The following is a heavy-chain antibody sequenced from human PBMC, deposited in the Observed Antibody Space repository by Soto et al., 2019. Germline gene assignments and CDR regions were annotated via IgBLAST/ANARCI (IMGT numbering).Heavy chain of an antibody. CDR1: GFSLSTSGVG. V-gene: IGHV2-5*02. CDR2: IYWDDDK. CDR3: AHRRRGAAAGTFDY. Sequence: QITLKESGPTLVKPTQTLTLTCTSSGFSLSTSGVGVGWIRQPPGKALEWLALIYWDDDKRYSPSLKSRLTITKDTSKNQVVLIMTNMDPVDTATYYCAHRRRGAAAGTFDYWGQGTLVTVSS. J-gene: IGHJ4*02. D-gene: IGHD6-13*01.